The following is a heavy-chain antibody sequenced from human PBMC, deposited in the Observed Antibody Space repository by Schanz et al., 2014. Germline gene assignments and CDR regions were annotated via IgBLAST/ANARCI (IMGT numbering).Heavy chain of an antibody. V-gene: IGHV3-48*04. CDR1: GFSFSGYG. D-gene: IGHD3-10*01. Sequence: VQLVESGGGVAQPGGSLRLSCAASGFSFSGYGMHWVRQAPGKGLEWLSYISRDGTTSYYADSVKGRFTISRDNAKNSLYLEMTSLRAEDTALYFCAKDRRDNYGSGTFYFEHWGQGTLVTVSS. CDR2: ISRDGTTS. CDR3: AKDRRDNYGSGTFYFEH. J-gene: IGHJ4*02.